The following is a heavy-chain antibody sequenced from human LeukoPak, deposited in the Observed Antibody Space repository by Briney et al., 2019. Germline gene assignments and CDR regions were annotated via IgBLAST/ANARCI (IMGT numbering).Heavy chain of an antibody. CDR2: ISAYNGNT. J-gene: IGHJ6*03. Sequence: ASVKVSCKASGYTFTSYGISWVRQAPGQGLEWMGWISAYNGNTNYAQKLQGRVTMTTDTSTSTAYMELRSLRSDDTAVYYCARTQSITIFGVVIASTMDVWGKATTVTVSS. CDR1: GYTFTSYG. D-gene: IGHD3-3*01. CDR3: ARTQSITIFGVVIASTMDV. V-gene: IGHV1-18*01.